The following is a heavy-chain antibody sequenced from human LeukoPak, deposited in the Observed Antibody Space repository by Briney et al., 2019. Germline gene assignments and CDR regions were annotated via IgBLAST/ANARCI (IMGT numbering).Heavy chain of an antibody. CDR3: GKDSYVGVNWFDP. Sequence: GGSLRLSCAASGFSISSNSMSWVRQAPGKGLEWGSAISGSGGRTFYADSVKGRFTISRDNSKNMVYLEMNSLRVEDTAVYYCGKDSYVGVNWFDPRGQGTLVTVSS. CDR1: GFSISSNS. D-gene: IGHD1-26*01. CDR2: ISGSGGRT. J-gene: IGHJ5*02. V-gene: IGHV3-23*01.